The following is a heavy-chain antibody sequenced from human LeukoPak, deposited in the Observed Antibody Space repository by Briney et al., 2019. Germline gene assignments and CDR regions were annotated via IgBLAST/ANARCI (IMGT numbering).Heavy chain of an antibody. CDR3: KSGGAAPGSFDN. Sequence: GGCLRLSCVASGFIFSDYWMSWMRQAPGKGLEWVANIKYDGDEEYYVDSVKGRFTISRDNAKNSLYLQLNSLRVEDTAVYYCKSGGAAPGSFDNWGQGTLVTVSP. CDR2: IKYDGDEE. V-gene: IGHV3-7*01. D-gene: IGHD6-13*01. J-gene: IGHJ4*02. CDR1: GFIFSDYW.